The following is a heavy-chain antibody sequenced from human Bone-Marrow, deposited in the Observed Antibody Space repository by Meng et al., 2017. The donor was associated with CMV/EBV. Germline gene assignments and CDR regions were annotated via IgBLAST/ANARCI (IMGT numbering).Heavy chain of an antibody. D-gene: IGHD6-6*01. CDR2: INPSGGST. J-gene: IGHJ6*02. V-gene: IGHV1-46*01. Sequence: ASVKVSCKASGYTFTSYYMHWVRQAPGQGLEWMGIINPSGGSTSYAQKLQGRVTMTRDTSTSTVYMELSSLRSEDTAVYYSAREGGAYSSSPGPYYYYGMDVWGQGTTVTVSS. CDR1: GYTFTSYY. CDR3: AREGGAYSSSPGPYYYYGMDV.